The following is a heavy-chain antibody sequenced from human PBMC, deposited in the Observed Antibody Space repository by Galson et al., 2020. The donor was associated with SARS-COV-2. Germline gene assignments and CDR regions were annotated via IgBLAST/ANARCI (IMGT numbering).Heavy chain of an antibody. CDR1: GFTFSNYY. Sequence: SCAASGFTFSNYYMNWILQAPGKGLEWVSYISSSSSYTNYADSVKGRFTVSTDNARNSLYLQMNSLRAEDKAVYYCARDGRDTFGFWSGPTYYYYGMDVWGQGTTGTVSS. D-gene: IGHD3-3*01. CDR3: ARDGRDTFGFWSGPTYYYYGMDV. CDR2: ISSSSSYT. J-gene: IGHJ6*02. V-gene: IGHV3-11*06.